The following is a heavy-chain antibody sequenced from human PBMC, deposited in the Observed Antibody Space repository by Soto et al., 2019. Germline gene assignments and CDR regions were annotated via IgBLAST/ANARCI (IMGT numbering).Heavy chain of an antibody. J-gene: IGHJ4*02. D-gene: IGHD5-12*01. V-gene: IGHV3-23*01. CDR1: GFTFSTYG. CDR2: ISASGSNT. CDR3: AFGWLQPFDY. Sequence: EVQLLESGGGLVQPGGSLRLSCAASGFTFSTYGMSWVRQAPGKGLEWVSGISASGSNTDYADSVKGRFTISRDNSKNTLYLQMNSLRAEDPAVYYCAFGWLQPFDYLGQGTLVTVSS.